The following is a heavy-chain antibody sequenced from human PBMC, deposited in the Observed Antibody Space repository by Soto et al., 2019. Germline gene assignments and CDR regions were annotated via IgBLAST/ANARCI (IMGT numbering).Heavy chain of an antibody. CDR1: GFTFSSYA. V-gene: IGHV3-23*01. J-gene: IGHJ4*02. Sequence: EVQLLESGGGLVQPGGSLRLSCVVSGFTFSSYAMSWVRQAPGKGLEWVSSISANDGGTYYGDSVKGRFTISRDNSENDLALQMNRQSPADTYVYYCARDLSILSYWGLGTLVTVSS. CDR3: ARDLSILSY. CDR2: ISANDGGT.